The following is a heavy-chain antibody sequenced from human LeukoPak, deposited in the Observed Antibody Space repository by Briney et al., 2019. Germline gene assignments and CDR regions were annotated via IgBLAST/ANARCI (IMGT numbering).Heavy chain of an antibody. D-gene: IGHD6-13*01. V-gene: IGHV3-33*08. CDR1: GFSFSSYE. CDR2: IWYDGSKK. Sequence: GGSLRLSCAASGFSFSSYEMNWVRQAPGKGLEWVAVIWYDGSKKYYADSVKGRSTISRDNSKNTLYLEVNSLRAEDTAVYYCARDVSYNSLDYWGQGTLVTVSS. J-gene: IGHJ4*02. CDR3: ARDVSYNSLDY.